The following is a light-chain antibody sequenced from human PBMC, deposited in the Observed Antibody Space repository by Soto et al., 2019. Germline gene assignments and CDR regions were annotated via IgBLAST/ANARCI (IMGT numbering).Light chain of an antibody. CDR2: DAS. CDR1: QSISSD. Sequence: EIVMTQSPATLSVSPGEGATLSCRASQSISSDLAWYQHRPGQAPRLLIYDASTVATGVPARFSGSGSGTEFTLTISSLQSEDIAFYYCQQYNKWPWAFGQGTKVEI. J-gene: IGKJ1*01. CDR3: QQYNKWPWA. V-gene: IGKV3-15*01.